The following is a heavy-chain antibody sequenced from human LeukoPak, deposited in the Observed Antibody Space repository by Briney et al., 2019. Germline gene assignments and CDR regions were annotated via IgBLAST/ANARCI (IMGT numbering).Heavy chain of an antibody. J-gene: IGHJ4*02. Sequence: GGSLRLSCAASGFTFDDYAMHWVRQAPGKGLEWVSLISWDGGSTYYADSVKGRFTISRDNSKNSLYLQMNSLRAEDTALYYCAKDIRGSGSYYTYFDYWGQGTLVTVSS. D-gene: IGHD3-10*01. CDR2: ISWDGGST. CDR3: AKDIRGSGSYYTYFDY. CDR1: GFTFDDYA. V-gene: IGHV3-43D*03.